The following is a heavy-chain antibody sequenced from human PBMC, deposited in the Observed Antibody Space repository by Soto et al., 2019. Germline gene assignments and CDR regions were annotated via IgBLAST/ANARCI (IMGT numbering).Heavy chain of an antibody. CDR3: ARHSYDFWTGFPHYMDV. V-gene: IGHV4-39*01. Sequence: SETLSLTCTVSGGSIISSSYYWGWIRQPPGKGLEWIGSIYYSGSTYYNPSLKGRVTISVDTSKNQFSLKLSSVTAADAAVYYCARHSYDFWTGFPHYMDVWGKGTTVTVPS. CDR1: GGSIISSSYY. D-gene: IGHD3-3*01. J-gene: IGHJ6*03. CDR2: IYYSGST.